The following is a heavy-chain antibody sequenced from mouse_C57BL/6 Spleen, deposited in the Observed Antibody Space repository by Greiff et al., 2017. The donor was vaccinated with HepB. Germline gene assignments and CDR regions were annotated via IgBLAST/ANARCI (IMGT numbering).Heavy chain of an antibody. Sequence: DVQLVESGGGLVKPGGSLKLSCAASGFTFSSYAMSWVRQTPEKRLEWVATISDGGSYTYYPDNVKGRFTISRDNAKNNLYLQMSHLKSEDTAMYYCARDKDWDGRYFDVWGTGTTVTVSS. V-gene: IGHV5-4*01. CDR3: ARDKDWDGRYFDV. CDR1: GFTFSSYA. D-gene: IGHD4-1*01. CDR2: ISDGGSYT. J-gene: IGHJ1*03.